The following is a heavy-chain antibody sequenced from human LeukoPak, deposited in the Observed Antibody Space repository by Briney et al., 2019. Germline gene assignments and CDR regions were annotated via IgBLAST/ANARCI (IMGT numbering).Heavy chain of an antibody. V-gene: IGHV1-18*01. CDR1: GYTFTSYG. CDR3: ARDFEATVAGTLKNDY. Sequence: WASVKVSCKASGYTFTSYGISWVRQAPGQGLEWMGWISAYNGNTNYAQKLQGRVTMTTDTSTSTAYMELRSLRSDDTAVYYCARDFEATVAGTLKNDYWGQGTLVTVSS. CDR2: ISAYNGNT. D-gene: IGHD6-19*01. J-gene: IGHJ4*02.